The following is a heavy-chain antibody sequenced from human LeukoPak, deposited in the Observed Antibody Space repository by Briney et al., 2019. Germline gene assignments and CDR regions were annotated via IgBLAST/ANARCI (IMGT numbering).Heavy chain of an antibody. CDR2: ISHDGSNK. CDR3: AKGWDTKSTSRSPFDY. V-gene: IGHV3-30*18. Sequence: SGGSLRLSCAASGFTFSTYGMHWVRQAPGKGLEWVAVISHDGSNKYYADSVKGRFTISRDNSKNTLSLQMNSLRAEDTAVYYCAKGWDTKSTSRSPFDYWGQGTLVTVSS. CDR1: GFTFSTYG. D-gene: IGHD1-26*01. J-gene: IGHJ4*02.